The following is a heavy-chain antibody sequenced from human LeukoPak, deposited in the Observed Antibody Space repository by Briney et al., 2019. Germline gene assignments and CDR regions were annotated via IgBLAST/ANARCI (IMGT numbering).Heavy chain of an antibody. D-gene: IGHD3-10*01. CDR1: GGSISSSNYY. CDR3: ARVGTYGSGSYLSWLDY. CDR2: IYYSGTT. Sequence: SETLSLTCIVSGGSISSSNYYWGRIRQPPGKELEWIGSIYYSGTTYYNPSLKSRVTISVDTSRNQFSLKLSSVTVADTAVYYCARVGTYGSGSYLSWLDYWGQGTLVTVSS. J-gene: IGHJ4*02. V-gene: IGHV4-39*01.